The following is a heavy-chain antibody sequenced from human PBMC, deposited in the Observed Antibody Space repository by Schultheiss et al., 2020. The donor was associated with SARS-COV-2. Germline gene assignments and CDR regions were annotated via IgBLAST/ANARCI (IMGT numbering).Heavy chain of an antibody. D-gene: IGHD5/OR15-5a*01. Sequence: SETLSLTCSVSNGSIGRQYWSWIRQSPEKGLEWIGYVYYSGTTNYNPSLKSRVTISVDTSNNQFSLKLTSVTAADTALYYCARGSTMGAPWGQGTLVTVSS. J-gene: IGHJ5*02. V-gene: IGHV4-59*11. CDR2: VYYSGTT. CDR3: ARGSTMGAP. CDR1: NGSIGRQY.